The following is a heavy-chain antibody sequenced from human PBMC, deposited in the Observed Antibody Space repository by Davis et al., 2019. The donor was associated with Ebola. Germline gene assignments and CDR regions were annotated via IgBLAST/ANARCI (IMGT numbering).Heavy chain of an antibody. CDR2: IYHSGST. V-gene: IGHV4-4*02. CDR3: ARESITIFGVVIISGDY. D-gene: IGHD3-3*01. CDR1: GGSISSSNW. Sequence: PSETLSLTCAVSGGSISSSNWWRWVRQPPGKGLEWIGEIYHSGSTNYNPSLKSRVTISVDKSKNQFSLKLSSVTAADTAVYYCARESITIFGVVIISGDYWGQGTLVTVSS. J-gene: IGHJ4*02.